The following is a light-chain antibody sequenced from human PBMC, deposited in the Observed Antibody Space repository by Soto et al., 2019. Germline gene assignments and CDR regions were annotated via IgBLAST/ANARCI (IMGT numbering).Light chain of an antibody. J-gene: IGLJ2*01. CDR1: SSNIGNHP. V-gene: IGLV1-36*01. CDR2: YDD. Sequence: QSVLTQPPSVSDAPRQRVTISCSGSSSNIGNHPVNWYQQLPGKAPKLLIYYDDLLPSGVSDRFSGSKYGTSASLAISGLQSEDEAEYYCAAWDDNLNGVVFGGGTKLTVL. CDR3: AAWDDNLNGVV.